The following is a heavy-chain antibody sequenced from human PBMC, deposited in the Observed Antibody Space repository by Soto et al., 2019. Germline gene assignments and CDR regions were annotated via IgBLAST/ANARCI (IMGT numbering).Heavy chain of an antibody. CDR3: AKRGLGILCGMDV. CDR2: ISYDGSNK. D-gene: IGHD7-27*01. J-gene: IGHJ6*02. V-gene: IGHV3-30*18. CDR1: GFTFSSYG. Sequence: QVQLVESGGGVVQPGRSLRLSCAASGFTFSSYGRHWVRQAPGKGLEWVAVISYDGSNKYYADSVKGRFTISRDNSKNTLYLQMNSLRAEDTAVYYCAKRGLGILCGMDVWGQGTTVTVSS.